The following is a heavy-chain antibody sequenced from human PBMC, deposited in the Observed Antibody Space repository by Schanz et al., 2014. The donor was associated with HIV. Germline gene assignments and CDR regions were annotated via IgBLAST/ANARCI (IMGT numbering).Heavy chain of an antibody. V-gene: IGHV3-23*01. CDR3: ALSRPSGYGGSWYFDL. J-gene: IGHJ2*01. Sequence: EVPLLEFGGGSVRPGESLRLSCLASGFTFNNYAMSWVRQAPGEGLEWVAVINWNGDTTYYADSVKGRFTISRDNSKNTLYLQMNSLRAEDTAVYYCALSRPSGYGGSWYFDLWGRGTLVAVSS. CDR2: INWNGDTT. D-gene: IGHD2-15*01. CDR1: GFTFNNYA.